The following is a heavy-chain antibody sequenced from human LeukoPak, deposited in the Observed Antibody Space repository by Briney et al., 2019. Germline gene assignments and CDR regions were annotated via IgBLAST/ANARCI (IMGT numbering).Heavy chain of an antibody. V-gene: IGHV3-7*01. CDR1: GFTFSSYW. Sequence: GSLKISCAASGFTFSSYWMSWVRQAPGKGLEWVANIKQDGSEKYYVDSVKGRFTISRDNAKNSLYLQMNSLRAEDTAVYYCAREAYYDYVWGSTTKDYWGQGTLVTVSS. D-gene: IGHD3-16*01. CDR2: IKQDGSEK. J-gene: IGHJ4*02. CDR3: AREAYYDYVWGSTTKDY.